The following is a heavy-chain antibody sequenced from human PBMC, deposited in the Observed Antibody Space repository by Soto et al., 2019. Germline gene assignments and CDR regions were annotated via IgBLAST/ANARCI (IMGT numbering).Heavy chain of an antibody. CDR1: GGSISSGGYY. J-gene: IGHJ6*02. CDR3: ARDRGTTVTTRGGMDV. Sequence: PSETLSLTCTVSGGSISSGGYYWSWIRQHPGKGLEWIGYIYYSGSTYYNPSLKSRVTISVDTSKNQFSLKLSSVTAADTAVYYCARDRGTTVTTRGGMDVWGQGTTVTVSS. D-gene: IGHD4-4*01. V-gene: IGHV4-31*03. CDR2: IYYSGST.